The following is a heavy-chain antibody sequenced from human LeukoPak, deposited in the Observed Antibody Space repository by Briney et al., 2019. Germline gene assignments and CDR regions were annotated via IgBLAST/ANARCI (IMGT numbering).Heavy chain of an antibody. Sequence: GGSLRPSCAASGFPFSTYWMHWVRQGPGKGLVWVSRINTDGTSTSYTDSVKGRFSISRDNAKNSLYLRMNSLRDEDTALYYCARGGGSIRHSYYYYVDVWGKGTSVTVSS. V-gene: IGHV3-74*01. D-gene: IGHD2-15*01. CDR1: GFPFSTYW. CDR3: ARGGGSIRHSYYYYVDV. J-gene: IGHJ6*03. CDR2: INTDGTST.